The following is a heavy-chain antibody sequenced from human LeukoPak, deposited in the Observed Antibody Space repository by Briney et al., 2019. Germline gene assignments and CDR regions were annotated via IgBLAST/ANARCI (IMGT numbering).Heavy chain of an antibody. CDR2: INPSGGST. J-gene: IGHJ4*02. V-gene: IGHV1-46*01. CDR1: GYTFTSYY. CDR3: ASEAPDGPYYFDC. D-gene: IGHD5-24*01. Sequence: ASVKVSCKASGYTFTSYYMHWVRQAPGQGLEWMGIINPSGGSTSYAQKFQGRVTMTRDTSTSTVYMELSSLRSEDTAVYYCASEAPDGPYYFDCWGQGTLVTVSS.